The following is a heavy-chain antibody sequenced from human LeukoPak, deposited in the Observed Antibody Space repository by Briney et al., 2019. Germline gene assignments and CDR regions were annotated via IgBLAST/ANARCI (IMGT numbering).Heavy chain of an antibody. CDR1: GFTFSNFA. V-gene: IGHV3-21*01. Sequence: PGGPLRLSCAASGFTFSNFAMTWVRQAPGKGLEWVSSIVGSSSTYYADSLKGRFTISRDNAKNSLYLQMNSLRAEDTAVYYCARIGAGSSRDYWGQGTLVTVSS. D-gene: IGHD6-13*01. J-gene: IGHJ4*02. CDR2: IVGSSST. CDR3: ARIGAGSSRDY.